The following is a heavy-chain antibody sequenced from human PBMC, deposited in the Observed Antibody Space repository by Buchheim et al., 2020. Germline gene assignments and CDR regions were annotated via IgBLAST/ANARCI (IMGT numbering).Heavy chain of an antibody. Sequence: EVQLVDSGGGLVQPGESLRLSCAASGFSFSGYAMSWVRQAPGKGLEWVSSISGSGATTFNADSVKGRFTISRDNSKNMLYLQMNSLRAEDTAVYFCAKGSRGYTSYYFDYWGQGTL. V-gene: IGHV3-23*04. J-gene: IGHJ4*02. CDR2: ISGSGATT. D-gene: IGHD5-24*01. CDR3: AKGSRGYTSYYFDY. CDR1: GFSFSGYA.